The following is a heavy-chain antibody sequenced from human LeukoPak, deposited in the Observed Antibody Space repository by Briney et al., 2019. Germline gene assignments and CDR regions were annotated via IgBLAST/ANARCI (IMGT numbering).Heavy chain of an antibody. J-gene: IGHJ1*01. D-gene: IGHD3-10*01. CDR3: AFYGSAEYFQH. CDR2: IYYSGST. V-gene: IGHV4-59*08. Sequence: SETLSLTCTVSGGSISSHYWSWIRQPPGKGLEWIGYIYYSGSTNYNPSLKSRVTISVDTSKNQFSLKLSSVTAADTAVHYCAFYGSAEYFQHWGQGTLVTVSS. CDR1: GGSISSHY.